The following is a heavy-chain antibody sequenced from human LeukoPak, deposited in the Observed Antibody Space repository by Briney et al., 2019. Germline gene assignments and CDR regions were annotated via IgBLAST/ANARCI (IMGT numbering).Heavy chain of an antibody. CDR1: GGAISSYF. CDR2: IYYSGST. Sequence: SETLSLTCTVSGGAISSYFWNWIRQPPGKGLEWIGYIYYSGSTNYNPSLKSRVIISVDTSKNQFSLKLRSVTAADTGVYYCARLSSSGWYYFDYWGQGTLVTVSS. V-gene: IGHV4-59*01. J-gene: IGHJ4*02. CDR3: ARLSSSGWYYFDY. D-gene: IGHD6-19*01.